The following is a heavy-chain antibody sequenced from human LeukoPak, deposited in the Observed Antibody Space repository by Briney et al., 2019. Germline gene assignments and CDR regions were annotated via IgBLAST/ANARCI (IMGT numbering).Heavy chain of an antibody. D-gene: IGHD2-2*01. Sequence: GASVKVSCKVSGYTLTELSMHWVRQAPGKGLEWMGGFDPEDGETSYAQKFQGRVTMTRDTSTSTVYMELSSLRSEDTAVYYCAREVPAYCSSTSCPRFDYWGQGTLVTVPS. CDR1: GYTLTELS. CDR2: FDPEDGET. J-gene: IGHJ4*02. CDR3: AREVPAYCSSTSCPRFDY. V-gene: IGHV1-24*01.